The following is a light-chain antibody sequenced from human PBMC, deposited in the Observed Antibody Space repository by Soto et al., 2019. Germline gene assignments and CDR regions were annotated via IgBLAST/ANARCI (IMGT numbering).Light chain of an antibody. V-gene: IGKV1-39*01. J-gene: IGKJ4*01. Sequence: DIQMTQSPSSLSASVGDRVSITCRAGQSISRYLNWYQQKPGKAPKVLIYAASSLHSGVPSRFSGSGSGTDFTLTISSLQPEDFATYYCQQSYSTPPSFGGGTKVDIK. CDR2: AAS. CDR1: QSISRY. CDR3: QQSYSTPPS.